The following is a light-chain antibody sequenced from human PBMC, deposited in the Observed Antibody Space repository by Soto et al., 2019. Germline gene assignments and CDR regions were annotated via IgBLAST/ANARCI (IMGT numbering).Light chain of an antibody. Sequence: QSALTQPASVSGSPRQSVTISCTGTSSDVGAYNYVSWYQQHPGKAPKLMIYEVSNRPSGVSNRFSGSKSGNTASLTISGLQAEDEADYYCNSYTGSSTRFVFGTGTKLTVL. CDR1: SSDVGAYNY. J-gene: IGLJ1*01. CDR3: NSYTGSSTRFV. V-gene: IGLV2-14*01. CDR2: EVS.